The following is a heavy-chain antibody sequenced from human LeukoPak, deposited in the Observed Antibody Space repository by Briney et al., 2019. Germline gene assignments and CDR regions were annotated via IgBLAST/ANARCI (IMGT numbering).Heavy chain of an antibody. D-gene: IGHD5-18*01. J-gene: IGHJ6*03. CDR3: TRDGDTGMVGGYYYYMDV. Sequence: GGSLRLSCAASGFTVSSNYMNWVRQAPGKGLEWVSVIYSGGSTYYADSVRGRFTISRDNAKNSLYLQMNSLRAEDTAVYYCTRDGDTGMVGGYYYYMDVWGKGTTVTVSS. CDR1: GFTVSSNY. CDR2: IYSGGST. V-gene: IGHV3-53*01.